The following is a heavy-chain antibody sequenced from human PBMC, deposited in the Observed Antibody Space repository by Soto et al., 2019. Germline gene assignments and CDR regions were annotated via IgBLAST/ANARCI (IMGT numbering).Heavy chain of an antibody. V-gene: IGHV3-23*01. Sequence: GGSLRLSCAASGFIFSNYAMSWVRQAPGKGLEWVSGISGSGGSTNYADSVKGRFTISRDNAKNSLYLQMNSLRAEDTAVYYCAREYCSSTSCLNWFDPWGQGTLVTVSS. CDR2: ISGSGGST. CDR1: GFIFSNYA. D-gene: IGHD2-2*01. J-gene: IGHJ5*02. CDR3: AREYCSSTSCLNWFDP.